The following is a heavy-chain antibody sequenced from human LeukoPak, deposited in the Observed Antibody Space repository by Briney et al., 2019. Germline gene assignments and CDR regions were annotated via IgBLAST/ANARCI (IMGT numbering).Heavy chain of an antibody. Sequence: GGSLRLSCAASGFTFSSYEMNWVRQAPGKGLEWVSYISSSGSTIYYADSVKGRFTISRDNAKNSLYLQMNSLRAEDTAVYYCARWFGELFPWFDPWGQGTLVTASS. V-gene: IGHV3-48*03. CDR2: ISSSGSTI. J-gene: IGHJ5*02. CDR1: GFTFSSYE. D-gene: IGHD3-10*01. CDR3: ARWFGELFPWFDP.